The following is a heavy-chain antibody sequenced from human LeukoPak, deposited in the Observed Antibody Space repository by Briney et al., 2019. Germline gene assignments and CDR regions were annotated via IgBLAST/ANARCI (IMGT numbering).Heavy chain of an antibody. CDR1: GFTFSSYS. V-gene: IGHV3-21*01. Sequence: GGSLRLSCAASGFTFSSYSMNWVRQAPGKGLEWVSSISSSSYIYYADSVKGRFTISRDNAKNSLYLQMNSLRAEDTAVYYCARDLNYGSGARYYYGMDVWGQGTTVTVSS. CDR3: ARDLNYGSGARYYYGMDV. D-gene: IGHD3-10*01. CDR2: ISSSSYI. J-gene: IGHJ6*02.